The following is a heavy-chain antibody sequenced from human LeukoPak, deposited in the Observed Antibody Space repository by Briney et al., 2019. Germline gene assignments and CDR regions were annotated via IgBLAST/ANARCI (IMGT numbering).Heavy chain of an antibody. CDR2: IGSSSSTI. J-gene: IGHJ4*02. Sequence: GGCLRLSCAASGFTFSSYSMNWVRQAPGKGLEWVSYIGSSSSTIYYADSVKGRFTISRDNAKNSLYLQMNSLRDEDTAVYYCARDLGYSSSWYGLFDYWGQGTLVTVSS. V-gene: IGHV3-48*02. D-gene: IGHD6-13*01. CDR1: GFTFSSYS. CDR3: ARDLGYSSSWYGLFDY.